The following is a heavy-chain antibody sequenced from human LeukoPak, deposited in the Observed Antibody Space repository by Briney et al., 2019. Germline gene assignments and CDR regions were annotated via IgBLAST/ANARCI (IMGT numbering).Heavy chain of an antibody. V-gene: IGHV3-30*02. CDR3: AKDAGVLRHNVQHLDH. Sequence: PGGSLRLSCATSGFTFSSYGMQWVRQAPGKGLEWVAFIQYDATKKFYAESVRGRFTISRDNSRNTLYLQINSLRPEDTAVYHCAKDAGVLRHNVQHLDHWGQRTLVTVSS. J-gene: IGHJ4*02. CDR1: GFTFSSYG. D-gene: IGHD1-1*01. CDR2: IQYDATKK.